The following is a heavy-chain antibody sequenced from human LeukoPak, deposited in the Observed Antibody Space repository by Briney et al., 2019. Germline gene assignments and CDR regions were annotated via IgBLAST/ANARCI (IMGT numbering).Heavy chain of an antibody. CDR3: AKDRAYGQFLWGNDY. J-gene: IGHJ4*02. CDR1: EFSVGSNY. V-gene: IGHV3-66*01. D-gene: IGHD2-21*01. CDR2: IYSGGST. Sequence: PGGSLRLSCAASEFSVGSNYMTWVRQAPGKGLEWVSLIYSGGSTYYADSVKGRFTISRDNSKNTLYLQMNSLRAEDTALYYCAKDRAYGQFLWGNDYWGQGTLVTVSS.